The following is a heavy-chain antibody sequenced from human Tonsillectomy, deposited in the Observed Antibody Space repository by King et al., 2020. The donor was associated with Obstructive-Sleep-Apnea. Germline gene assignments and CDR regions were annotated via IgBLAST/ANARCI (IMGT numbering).Heavy chain of an antibody. CDR1: GFIFSSYS. V-gene: IGHV3-21*01. J-gene: IGHJ4*02. CDR2: IRSSGSYK. CDR3: ARDNVDGEDY. Sequence: DVQLVESGGGLVKPGGSLRLSCAASGFIFSSYSMNWVRQAPGKGLEWVSSIRSSGSYKYYADSVKGRFTISRDNAKNSLYLQMNSLRVEDTAVYYCARDNVDGEDYWGQGTLVTVSS. D-gene: IGHD4-17*01.